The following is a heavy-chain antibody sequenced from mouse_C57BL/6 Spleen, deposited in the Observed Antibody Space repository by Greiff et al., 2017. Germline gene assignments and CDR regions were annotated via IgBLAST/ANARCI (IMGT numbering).Heavy chain of an antibody. CDR2: ISGGGGNT. CDR3: ARHYYGSSWFAY. D-gene: IGHD1-1*01. Sequence: EVKVVESGGGLVKPGGSLKLSCAASGFTFSSYTMSWVRQTPEKRLEWVATISGGGGNTYYPDSVKGRFTISRDNAKNTLYLQMSSLRSEDTALYYCARHYYGSSWFAYWGQGTLVTVSA. J-gene: IGHJ3*01. CDR1: GFTFSSYT. V-gene: IGHV5-9*01.